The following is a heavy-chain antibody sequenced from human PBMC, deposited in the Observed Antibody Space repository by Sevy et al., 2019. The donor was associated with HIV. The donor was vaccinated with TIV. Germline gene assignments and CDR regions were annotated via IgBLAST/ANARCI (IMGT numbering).Heavy chain of an antibody. D-gene: IGHD3-16*01. CDR3: ARYWGRDGHSIDY. CDR1: GFIFSNYA. Sequence: GGSLRLSCATSGFIFSNYAMHWIRQAPGKGLEWVAAIWYDGTDKYYADSVQGRFTISRDNSNNTLYLQMNSLRVEDTAVYYCARYWGRDGHSIDYWGQGTLVTVSS. V-gene: IGHV3-33*01. J-gene: IGHJ4*02. CDR2: IWYDGTDK.